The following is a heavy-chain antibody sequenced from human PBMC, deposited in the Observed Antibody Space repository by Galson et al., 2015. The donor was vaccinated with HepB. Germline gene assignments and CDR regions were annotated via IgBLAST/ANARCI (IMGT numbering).Heavy chain of an antibody. J-gene: IGHJ6*03. Sequence: SLRLSCAASGFTFSSYGMHWVRQAPGKGLEWVAVISYDGSNKYYVDSVLGRFTIYRDNSKNTLYLQMTSLRAEDAAVYYCAKDPSVAAKWHYYYMDVWGKGTTVTVSS. D-gene: IGHD2-15*01. CDR3: AKDPSVAAKWHYYYMDV. CDR2: ISYDGSNK. V-gene: IGHV3-30*18. CDR1: GFTFSSYG.